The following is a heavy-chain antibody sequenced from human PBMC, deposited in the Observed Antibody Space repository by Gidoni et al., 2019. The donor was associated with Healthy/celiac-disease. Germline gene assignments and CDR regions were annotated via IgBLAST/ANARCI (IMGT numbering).Heavy chain of an antibody. V-gene: IGHV3-9*01. D-gene: IGHD5-18*01. CDR3: AKEPRGYSYGDGAFDI. CDR1: GFTFDDYA. CDR2: ISWNSGSI. J-gene: IGHJ3*02. Sequence: RLSCAASGFTFDDYAMHWVRQAPGKGLEWVSGISWNSGSIGYADSVKGRFTISRDNAKNSLYLQMNSLRAEDTALYYCAKEPRGYSYGDGAFDIWGQGTMVTVSS.